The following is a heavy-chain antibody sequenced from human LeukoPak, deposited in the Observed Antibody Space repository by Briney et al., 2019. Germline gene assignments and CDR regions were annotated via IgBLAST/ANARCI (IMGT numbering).Heavy chain of an antibody. Sequence: PSETLSLTCTVSGGSISTSNYYWGWIRQPPGKGLEWIGNIFYSGSTYYSPSLRSRVTISVDTSKNQFSLKLSSVTAADTAVYYCARQVSWGELYWGQGTLVTVSS. V-gene: IGHV4-39*01. J-gene: IGHJ4*02. CDR1: GGSISTSNYY. CDR2: IFYSGST. D-gene: IGHD3-16*01. CDR3: ARQVSWGELY.